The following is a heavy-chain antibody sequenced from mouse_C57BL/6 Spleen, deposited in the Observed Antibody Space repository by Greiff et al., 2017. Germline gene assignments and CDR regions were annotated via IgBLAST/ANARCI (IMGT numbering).Heavy chain of an antibody. V-gene: IGHV14-4*01. CDR3: TTWRSNYYGSSYEFAY. Sequence: VQLQQSGAELVRPGASVKLSCTASGFNIKDDYMHWVKQRPEQGLEWIGWIDPENGDTEYASKFQGKATITADTSSNTAYLQLSSLTSEDTAVYYCTTWRSNYYGSSYEFAYWGQGTLVTVSA. D-gene: IGHD1-1*01. J-gene: IGHJ3*01. CDR1: GFNIKDDY. CDR2: IDPENGDT.